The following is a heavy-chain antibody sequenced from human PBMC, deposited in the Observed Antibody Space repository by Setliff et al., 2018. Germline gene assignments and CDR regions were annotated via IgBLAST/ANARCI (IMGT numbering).Heavy chain of an antibody. CDR3: ARAGDAATGRKGVFEY. J-gene: IGHJ4*02. CDR2: INPGIDTT. CDR1: GYTFSNYG. V-gene: IGHV1-46*01. Sequence: ASVKVSCKASGYTFSNYGITWVRQAPGQGLEWMGIINPGIDTTTYAEMFQGRVTMTRDTSTSTIYMELASLISEDTAVYYCARAGDAATGRKGVFEYWGQGTLVTVSS. D-gene: IGHD6-13*01.